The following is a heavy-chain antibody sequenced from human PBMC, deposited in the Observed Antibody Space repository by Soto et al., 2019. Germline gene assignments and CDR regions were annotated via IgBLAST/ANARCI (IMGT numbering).Heavy chain of an antibody. CDR2: INHSGST. Sequence: SETLSLTCAVDGGSFSGYYWSWIRPPPGKGLEWIGEINHSGSTKYNPSLKSRVTISVDKSKNQFSLNLSSVTAADTALYYCARGSWLVITPYFDYWGQGTLVTVSS. CDR3: ARGSWLVITPYFDY. J-gene: IGHJ4*02. CDR1: GGSFSGYY. D-gene: IGHD3-9*01. V-gene: IGHV4-34*01.